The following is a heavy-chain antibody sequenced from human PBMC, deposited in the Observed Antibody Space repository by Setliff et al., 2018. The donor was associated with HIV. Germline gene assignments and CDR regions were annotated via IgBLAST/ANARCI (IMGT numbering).Heavy chain of an antibody. CDR3: ARDYLDGYNSGYFDY. J-gene: IGHJ4*02. Sequence: GASVKVSCKASGYTFTSYYMHWVRQAPGQGLEWMGIINPSGGSTSYAQKFQGRVTMTRDTSTSTVYMEVSSLRSEDTAVYYCARDYLDGYNSGYFDYWGQGTLVTVSS. V-gene: IGHV1-46*01. D-gene: IGHD5-18*01. CDR1: GYTFTSYY. CDR2: INPSGGST.